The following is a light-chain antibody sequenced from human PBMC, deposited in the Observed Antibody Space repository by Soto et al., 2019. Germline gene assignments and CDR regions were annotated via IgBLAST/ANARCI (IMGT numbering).Light chain of an antibody. CDR3: HQTDSIPET. CDR2: AAS. Sequence: DIQMTQSPSSLSASVGDTVTITCRASQSISLFLNWYQQKPGKAPKLLIYAASSLQSGVPSRFTGNGSGTDFTLTIGSLQPEDFATYYCHQTDSIPETFGQGTKVEIK. J-gene: IGKJ1*01. V-gene: IGKV1-39*01. CDR1: QSISLF.